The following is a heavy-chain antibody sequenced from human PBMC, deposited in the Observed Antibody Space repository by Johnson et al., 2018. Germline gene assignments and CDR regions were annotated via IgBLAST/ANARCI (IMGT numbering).Heavy chain of an antibody. CDR2: IWSDGSNK. J-gene: IGHJ3*02. D-gene: IGHD4-23*01. V-gene: IGHV3-33*01. CDR1: GFTFSTYG. Sequence: VQLVESGGGVVQPGTSLRLSCAASGFTFSTYGMHWVRQAPGKGLEWVAVIWSDGSNKNYADSVKGRFTISRDNSKNTLYLQMDSLRAEDKDVYYRARDGYIGNTDGFDIWGQGTMVTVSS. CDR3: ARDGYIGNTDGFDI.